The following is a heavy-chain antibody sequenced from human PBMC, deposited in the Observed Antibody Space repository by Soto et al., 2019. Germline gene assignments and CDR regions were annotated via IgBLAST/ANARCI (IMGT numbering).Heavy chain of an antibody. D-gene: IGHD3-16*02. V-gene: IGHV1-18*01. CDR2: ISGYNGDT. J-gene: IGHJ6*02. CDR3: ARPTRSRYYGLDV. CDR1: GYTFTRYG. Sequence: GASVKVSCKASGYTFTRYGISWVRQAPGQGLEWMGWISGYNGDTNYAQKFQGRVSMTRNTSISTAYMELSSLRSEDTAVYYCARPTRSRYYGLDVWGQGTTVTVSS.